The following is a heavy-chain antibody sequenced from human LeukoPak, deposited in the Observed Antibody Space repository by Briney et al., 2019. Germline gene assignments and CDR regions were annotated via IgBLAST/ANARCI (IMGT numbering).Heavy chain of an antibody. CDR3: ARGRVSSSTWYSTYYYYFYMDV. CDR2: VDHTGST. V-gene: IGHV4-59*01. J-gene: IGHJ6*03. CDR1: DDSITMYY. D-gene: IGHD1-1*01. Sequence: SETLSLTCTVSDDSITMYYWTWIRQPPGKGLEWIGYVDHTGSTSFNPSLNGRVSISRDTSKNLFSLRLRSVTAADTAVYFCARGRVSSSTWYSTYYYYFYMDVWGKGTTVTVSS.